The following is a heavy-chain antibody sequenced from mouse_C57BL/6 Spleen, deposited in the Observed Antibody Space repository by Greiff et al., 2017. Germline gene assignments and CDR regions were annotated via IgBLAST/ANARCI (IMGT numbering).Heavy chain of an antibody. CDR3: ARGGGNYGFFYWYFDV. V-gene: IGHV1-76*01. Sequence: QVQLQQSGAELVRPGASVKLSCKASGYTFTDYYINWVKQRPGQGLEWIARIYPGSGNTYYNEKFKGKATLTAEKSSSTAYMQLSSLTSEDSAVYFCARGGGNYGFFYWYFDVWGTGTTVTVSS. D-gene: IGHD2-1*01. J-gene: IGHJ1*03. CDR1: GYTFTDYY. CDR2: IYPGSGNT.